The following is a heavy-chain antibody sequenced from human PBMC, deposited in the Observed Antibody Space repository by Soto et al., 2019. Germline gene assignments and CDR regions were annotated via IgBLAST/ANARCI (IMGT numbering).Heavy chain of an antibody. CDR2: ISGSGGST. Sequence: GGSLRLSCAASGFTFSSYAMSWVRQAPGKGLEWVSAISGSGGSTYYADSVKGRFTITRDNSKNTLYLQMNSLRAEDTAVSSCAKDTSHPVPVTPLVFDYWGQGTLVTVSS. CDR1: GFTFSSYA. J-gene: IGHJ4*02. D-gene: IGHD4-17*01. CDR3: AKDTSHPVPVTPLVFDY. V-gene: IGHV3-23*01.